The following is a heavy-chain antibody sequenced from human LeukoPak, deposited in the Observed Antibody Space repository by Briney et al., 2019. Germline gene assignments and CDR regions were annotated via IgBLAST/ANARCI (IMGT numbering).Heavy chain of an antibody. Sequence: PGGSLRLSCAASGFTFSSYGMHWVRQAPGKGLEWVAVIWYDGSNKYYADSVKGRFTISRDNSKNTLYLQMNSLRAEDTAVYYCARDRYYYDSSGYSWNAFDIWGQGTMVTVSS. CDR2: IWYDGSNK. CDR1: GFTFSSYG. J-gene: IGHJ3*02. V-gene: IGHV3-33*01. CDR3: ARDRYYYDSSGYSWNAFDI. D-gene: IGHD3-22*01.